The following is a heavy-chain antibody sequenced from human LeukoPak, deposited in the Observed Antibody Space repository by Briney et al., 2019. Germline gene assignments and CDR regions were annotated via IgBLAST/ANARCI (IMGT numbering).Heavy chain of an antibody. CDR2: ISWNSGSI. J-gene: IGHJ5*02. V-gene: IGHV3-9*01. Sequence: PGGSLRLSCAASGFTFDDYAMHWVRQAPGKGPEWVSGISWNSGSIGYADSVKGRFTISRDNAKNSLYLQMNSLRAEDTALYYCAKGAYRVRGVIRRGWFDPWGQGTLVTVSS. CDR3: AKGAYRVRGVIRRGWFDP. D-gene: IGHD3-10*01. CDR1: GFTFDDYA.